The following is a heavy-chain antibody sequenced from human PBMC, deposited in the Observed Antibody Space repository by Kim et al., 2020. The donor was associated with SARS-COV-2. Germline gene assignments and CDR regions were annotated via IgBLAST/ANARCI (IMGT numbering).Heavy chain of an antibody. D-gene: IGHD2-15*01. V-gene: IGHV3-7*03. Sequence: GGSLRLSCVASGFTFGSNWMTWVRQAPGKGLEWVATIKHDGRDKSYADSVKGRFTISRDNAQNSLYLQMSSLRPEDTAVYYCARMAWAADVILDYWGQGTLVTVSS. CDR2: IKHDGRDK. CDR3: ARMAWAADVILDY. J-gene: IGHJ4*02. CDR1: GFTFGSNW.